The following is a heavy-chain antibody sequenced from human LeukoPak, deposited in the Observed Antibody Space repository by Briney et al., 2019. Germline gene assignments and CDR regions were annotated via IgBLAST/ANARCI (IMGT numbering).Heavy chain of an antibody. CDR2: INYSGSA. Sequence: SETLSLTCTVSGGFISNYYWTWVRQPLATGLEWIGYINYSGSAHYNPSLKSRVTISLDTSQSQFSLRLRSVTVADTAVYYCARGVYIAAAQYGYWGQGTLVTVSS. J-gene: IGHJ4*02. CDR1: GGFISNYY. D-gene: IGHD6-13*01. CDR3: ARGVYIAAAQYGY. V-gene: IGHV4-59*01.